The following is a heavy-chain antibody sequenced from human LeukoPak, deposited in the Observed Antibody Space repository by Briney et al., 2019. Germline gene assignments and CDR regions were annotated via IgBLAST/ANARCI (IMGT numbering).Heavy chain of an antibody. Sequence: GGSLRLSCAASGFTFSSYWMHWVRQAPGKGLVWVSLIKSHDSSTNYADSVKGRFTISRDNAKNTLYLEMNSLRAEDTAVYYCARAPGNRATATLFDYWGQGTLVTVSS. CDR3: ARAPGNRATATLFDY. J-gene: IGHJ4*02. V-gene: IGHV3-74*01. CDR2: IKSHDSST. CDR1: GFTFSSYW. D-gene: IGHD2-21*02.